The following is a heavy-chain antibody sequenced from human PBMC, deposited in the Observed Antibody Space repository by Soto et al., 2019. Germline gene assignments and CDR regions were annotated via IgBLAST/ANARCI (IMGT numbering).Heavy chain of an antibody. J-gene: IGHJ4*02. CDR2: ISYSGST. CDR3: ARDGATTGSVYLDY. D-gene: IGHD1-1*01. V-gene: IGHV4-59*02. CDR1: GGSVSGYF. Sequence: ETLSLTCTVSGGSVSGYFWTWFRQPPGKGLEWIGYISYSGSTNYNSSLKSRVAMSMDTSRNQFSLRLTSVSAADTAVYYCARDGATTGSVYLDYWGQGTLVTVSS.